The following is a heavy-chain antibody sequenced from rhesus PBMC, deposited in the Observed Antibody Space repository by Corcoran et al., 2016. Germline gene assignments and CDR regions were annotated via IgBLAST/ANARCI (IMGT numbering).Heavy chain of an antibody. D-gene: IGHD1-26*01. CDR1: GGSASNSNW. CDR2: IGGGSGST. CDR3: ARLNWNSLDY. J-gene: IGHJ4*01. Sequence: QVQLQESGPGLVKASETLSLTCAVSGGSASNSNWWTWIRQPPGKGLEWIGYIGGGSGSTSYNPSLNSRVTISRDTSHSQVSLKLNSVTAADTAVYYCARLNWNSLDYWGQGVLVTVSS. V-gene: IGHV4-65*01.